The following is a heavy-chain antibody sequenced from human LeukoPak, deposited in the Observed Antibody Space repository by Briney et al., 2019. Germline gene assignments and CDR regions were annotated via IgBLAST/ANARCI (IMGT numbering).Heavy chain of an antibody. CDR3: ARPVAVGAFDI. Sequence: SETLSLTCAVYGGSFSGYYWSWIRQPPGKGLEWIGEINHSGSTNYNPSLKSRVTISVDTSKNQFSPKLSSVTAADTAVYYCARPVAVGAFDIWGQGTMVTVSS. V-gene: IGHV4-34*01. D-gene: IGHD6-19*01. J-gene: IGHJ3*02. CDR1: GGSFSGYY. CDR2: INHSGST.